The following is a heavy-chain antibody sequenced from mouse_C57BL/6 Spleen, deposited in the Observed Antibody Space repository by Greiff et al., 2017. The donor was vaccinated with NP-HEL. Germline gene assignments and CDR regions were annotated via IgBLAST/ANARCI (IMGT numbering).Heavy chain of an antibody. CDR1: GFTFSDYG. J-gene: IGHJ4*01. D-gene: IGHD2-1*01. V-gene: IGHV5-17*01. CDR3: ARYGNLYGMDY. CDR2: ISSGSSNI. Sequence: EVKLVESGGGLVKPGGSLKLSCAASGFTFSDYGMHWVRQAPEKGLEWVAYISSGSSNIYYADTVKGRFTITRDNAKNTLFLQMTSLRAEDTAMYYCARYGNLYGMDYWGQGTSATGSS.